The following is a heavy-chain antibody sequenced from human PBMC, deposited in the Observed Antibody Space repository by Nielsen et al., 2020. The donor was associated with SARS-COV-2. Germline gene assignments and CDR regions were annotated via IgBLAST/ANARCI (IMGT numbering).Heavy chain of an antibody. CDR2: IKSKTDGGTT. D-gene: IGHD5-12*01. CDR3: TTDPGLGVATGLWYMDV. V-gene: IGHV3-15*01. Sequence: WIRQPPGKGLEWVGRIKSKTDGGTTDYAAPVKGRFTISRDDSKNTLYLQMNSLKTEDTAVYYCTTDPGLGVATGLWYMDVWGKGTTVTVSS. J-gene: IGHJ6*03.